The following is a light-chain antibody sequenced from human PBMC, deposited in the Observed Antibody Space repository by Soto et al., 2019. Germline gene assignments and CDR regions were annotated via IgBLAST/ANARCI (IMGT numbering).Light chain of an antibody. J-gene: IGKJ1*01. CDR2: AAS. Sequence: DIQMPQSPSSLSASVGDRVTITCRASQSISSYLNWYQQKPGKAPKLLIYAASSLQSGVPSRLSGSGSGTDFTLTISSLQPEECATDDCQQRYSTPRTFGQGTKVDIK. V-gene: IGKV1-39*01. CDR3: QQRYSTPRT. CDR1: QSISSY.